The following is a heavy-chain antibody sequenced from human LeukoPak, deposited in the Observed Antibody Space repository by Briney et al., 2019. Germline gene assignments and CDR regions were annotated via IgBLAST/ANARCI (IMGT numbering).Heavy chain of an antibody. Sequence: ASVKVSCKASGYTFTSYYMHWVRQAPGQGLEWMGIINPGGGSTSYAQKFQGRVTMTRDTSTSTAYMELSSLRSEDTAVYYCARESRRYCSGGSCYSGVDYWGQGTLVTVSS. CDR3: ARESRRYCSGGSCYSGVDY. D-gene: IGHD2-15*01. J-gene: IGHJ4*02. CDR2: INPGGGST. V-gene: IGHV1-46*01. CDR1: GYTFTSYY.